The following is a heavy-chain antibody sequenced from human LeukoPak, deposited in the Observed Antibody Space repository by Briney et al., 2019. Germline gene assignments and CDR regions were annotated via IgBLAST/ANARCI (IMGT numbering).Heavy chain of an antibody. V-gene: IGHV4-59*01. Sequence: PSETLSLTCTVSGGSISSYYWSWIRQPPGKGLEWLGYIYYSGNTNYNPSLKSRVTISVDTSKKQFSLKLSSVTAADTAVYYCAREGPTATSIDYWGQGTLVTVSS. J-gene: IGHJ4*02. CDR1: GGSISSYY. D-gene: IGHD5-18*01. CDR2: IYYSGNT. CDR3: AREGPTATSIDY.